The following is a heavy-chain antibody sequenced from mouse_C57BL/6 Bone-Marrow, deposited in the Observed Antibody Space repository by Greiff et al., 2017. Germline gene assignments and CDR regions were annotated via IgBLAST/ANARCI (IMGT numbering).Heavy chain of an antibody. V-gene: IGHV2-5*01. Sequence: VMLVESGPGLVQPSQSLSITCTVSGFSLTSYGVHWVRQSPGKGLEWLGVIWRGGSTDYNAAFMSRLSITKDNSKSQVFFKMNSLQADDTAIYYCAKKDGSSSGYFDVWGTGTTVTVSS. CDR1: GFSLTSYG. J-gene: IGHJ1*03. CDR2: IWRGGST. D-gene: IGHD1-1*01. CDR3: AKKDGSSSGYFDV.